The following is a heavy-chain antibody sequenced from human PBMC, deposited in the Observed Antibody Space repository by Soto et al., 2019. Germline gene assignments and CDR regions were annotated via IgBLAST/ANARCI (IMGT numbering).Heavy chain of an antibody. CDR1: GYTFTSYA. J-gene: IGHJ4*02. CDR2: INAGNGNT. CDR3: ARGRGIGYSSTVDY. D-gene: IGHD6-13*01. Sequence: ASVKVSCKASGYTFTSYAMHWVRQAPGQRLEWMGWINAGNGNTKYSQKFQGRVTITRDTSASTAYMELSSLRSEDTAVYYCARGRGIGYSSTVDYWGQGTLVTVSS. V-gene: IGHV1-3*01.